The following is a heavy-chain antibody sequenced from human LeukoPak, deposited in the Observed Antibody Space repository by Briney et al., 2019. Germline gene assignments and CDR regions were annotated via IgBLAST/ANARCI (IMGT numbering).Heavy chain of an antibody. J-gene: IGHJ2*01. Sequence: GSLRLSCAASGFSFSVYWSWIRQPPGKGLEWIGEINHSGSTNYSPSLKSRVTISVDSSKNQLSLKLSSVTAADTAVYYCARGRALVDWGRGTLVTVSS. CDR3: ARGRALVD. CDR2: INHSGST. V-gene: IGHV4-34*01. CDR1: GFSFSVY. D-gene: IGHD1-26*01.